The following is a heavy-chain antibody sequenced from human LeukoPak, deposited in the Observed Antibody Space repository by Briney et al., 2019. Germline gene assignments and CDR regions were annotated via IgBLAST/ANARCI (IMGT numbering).Heavy chain of an antibody. Sequence: GGSLRLSCVASGFTFSNYAVSWVRQAPGKGLEWVSAITGSGGITYYADSVKGRFTISRDNSKNTLYLQMNSLRAEDTAVYYCAKWGDYDVLTGYYDPDYWGQGTLVTVSS. CDR1: GFTFSNYA. J-gene: IGHJ4*02. D-gene: IGHD3-9*01. CDR2: ITGSGGIT. CDR3: AKWGDYDVLTGYYDPDY. V-gene: IGHV3-23*01.